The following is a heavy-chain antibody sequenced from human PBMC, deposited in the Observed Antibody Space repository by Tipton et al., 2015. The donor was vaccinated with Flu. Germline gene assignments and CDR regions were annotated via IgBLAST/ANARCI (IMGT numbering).Heavy chain of an antibody. CDR2: IGTTVTNI. D-gene: IGHD2-21*01. CDR1: GFTFSDYY. J-gene: IGHJ2*01. Sequence: SLRLSCAASGFTFSDYYMSWIRQAPGKGLEWISYIGTTVTNIYYADSVKGRFTISRDNANNLMYLQMSRLRAEDTAVYYCARGPYCGRDCYRYWYFDLWGRGTLVTVSS. CDR3: ARGPYCGRDCYRYWYFDL. V-gene: IGHV3-11*01.